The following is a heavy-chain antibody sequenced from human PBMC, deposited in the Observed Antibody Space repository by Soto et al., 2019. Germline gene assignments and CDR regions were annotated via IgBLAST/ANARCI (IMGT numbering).Heavy chain of an antibody. CDR1: GFTFSSYS. D-gene: IGHD6-19*01. J-gene: IGHJ1*01. CDR3: ARDRAVTGYSSGWNAEYFQH. CDR2: ISSSSSYI. Sequence: GGSLRLSCAASGFTFSSYSINWVRQAPGKGLEWVSPISSSSSYIYYADSVKGRFTISRDNAKNSLYLQMNSLRAEDTAVYYCARDRAVTGYSSGWNAEYFQHWGQGTLVTVSS. V-gene: IGHV3-21*01.